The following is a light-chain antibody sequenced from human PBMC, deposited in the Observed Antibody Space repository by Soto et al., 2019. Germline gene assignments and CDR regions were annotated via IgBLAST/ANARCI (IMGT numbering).Light chain of an antibody. J-gene: IGKJ1*01. CDR1: QNIRSH. Sequence: EIVMTQSPATLSVSPGESATLSCRASQNIRSHLAWYQLRPGQAPRLLIYASSTRATGIPARFSGSGSGTEFTLTISSLQSEDFALYFCQQYNDWPGWTFGQGTKVGVK. CDR3: QQYNDWPGWT. CDR2: ASS. V-gene: IGKV3-15*01.